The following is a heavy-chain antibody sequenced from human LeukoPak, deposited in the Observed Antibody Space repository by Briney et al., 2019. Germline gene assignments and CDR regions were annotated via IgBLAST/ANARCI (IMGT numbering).Heavy chain of an antibody. CDR3: ARGPSGGNGFSY. Sequence: PGGSLRLSCAASGFTFSSYWMSWVLQASGKGLEWVANIKQDGSERYYVDSVKGRFTISRDNAKNSLYLQMNSLRAVDTAVYYCARGPSGGNGFSYWGLGTLVTVSS. D-gene: IGHD2-15*01. CDR1: GFTFSSYW. V-gene: IGHV3-7*04. J-gene: IGHJ4*02. CDR2: IKQDGSER.